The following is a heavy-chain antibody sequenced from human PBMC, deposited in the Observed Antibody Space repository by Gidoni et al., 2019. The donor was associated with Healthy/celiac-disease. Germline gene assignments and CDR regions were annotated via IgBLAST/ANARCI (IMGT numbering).Heavy chain of an antibody. CDR3: ARAKSEYSGYEPYYFDY. CDR1: GGSISSSNW. J-gene: IGHJ4*02. V-gene: IGHV4-4*02. Sequence: QVQLQESRPRLVKPSVTLSLTCAVSGGSISSSNWWSWVRQPPGKGLEWIGEIYHSGSTNYNPSLKSRVTISVDKSKNQFSLKLSSVTAADTAVYYCARAKSEYSGYEPYYFDYWGQGTLVTVSS. D-gene: IGHD5-12*01. CDR2: IYHSGST.